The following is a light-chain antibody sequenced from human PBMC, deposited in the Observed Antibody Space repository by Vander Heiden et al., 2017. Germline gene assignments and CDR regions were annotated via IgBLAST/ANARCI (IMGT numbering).Light chain of an antibody. CDR3: SSYAGSTPVV. CDR1: SSDVGAYNY. J-gene: IGLJ2*01. CDR2: EVS. V-gene: IGLV2-8*01. Sequence: QSALTQPPSASGSPGPSVTISGTGTSSDVGAYNYVSWHQQHPGKAPKLMIYEVSKRPSGVPDRFSGSKSGNPASLTVSGLQAEDEADYYCSSYAGSTPVVFGGGTKLTVL.